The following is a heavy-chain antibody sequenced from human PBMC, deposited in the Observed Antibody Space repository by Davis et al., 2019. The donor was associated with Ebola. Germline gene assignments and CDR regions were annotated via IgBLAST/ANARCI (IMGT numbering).Heavy chain of an antibody. CDR1: GFTFSSYG. CDR3: ARGGSYYDILTGYSPFDY. D-gene: IGHD3-9*01. V-gene: IGHV3-33*01. Sequence: GESLKISCAASGFTFSSYGMHWVRQAPGKGLEWVAVIWYDGSNKYYADSVKGRFTISRDNSKNTLYLQMNSLRAEDTAVYYCARGGSYYDILTGYSPFDYWGQGTLVTVSS. CDR2: IWYDGSNK. J-gene: IGHJ4*02.